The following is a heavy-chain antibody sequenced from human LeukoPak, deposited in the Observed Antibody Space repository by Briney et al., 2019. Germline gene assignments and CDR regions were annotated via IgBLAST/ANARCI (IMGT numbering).Heavy chain of an antibody. J-gene: IGHJ6*03. CDR3: AREGYSGYDLYYYYYVDV. CDR2: IYYSGST. V-gene: IGHV4-59*12. Sequence: SETLSLTCAVYGGSFSGYYWSWIRQPPGKGLEWIGYIYYSGSTNYNPSLKSRVTISVDTSKNQFSLKLSSVTAADTAVYYCAREGYSGYDLYYYYYVDVWGKGTTVTVSS. D-gene: IGHD5-12*01. CDR1: GGSFSGYY.